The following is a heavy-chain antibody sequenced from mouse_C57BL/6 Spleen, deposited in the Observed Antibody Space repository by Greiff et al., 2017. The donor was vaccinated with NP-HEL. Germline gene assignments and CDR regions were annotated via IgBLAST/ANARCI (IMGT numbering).Heavy chain of an antibody. CDR2: INTHYGTT. J-gene: IGHJ2*01. CDR1: GYSFTDYN. CDR3: ARAGDTDFGY. Sequence: VQLQQSGPELVKPGAPVKISCKASGYSFTDYNMNWVKQSNGKSLERIGVINTHYGTTSSNQKFKGKATLTVDQSSSTADMQLNILTSEDSAVYYCARAGDTDFGYWGQCTTLTVSS. D-gene: IGHD2-13*01. V-gene: IGHV1-39*01.